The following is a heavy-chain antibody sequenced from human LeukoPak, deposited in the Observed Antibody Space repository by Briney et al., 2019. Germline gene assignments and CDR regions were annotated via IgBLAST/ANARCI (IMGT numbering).Heavy chain of an antibody. J-gene: IGHJ4*02. CDR3: ARGGQTYGYRYYFDY. D-gene: IGHD4-17*01. CDR1: GGSISSYY. Sequence: PSETLSLTCTVSGGSISSYYWSWIRQPPGKGLEWIGYIYYSGSTNYNPSLKSRVTISVDTSKNQFSLKLSSVTAPDTAVYYCARGGQTYGYRYYFDYWGQGTLVTVSS. CDR2: IYYSGST. V-gene: IGHV4-59*01.